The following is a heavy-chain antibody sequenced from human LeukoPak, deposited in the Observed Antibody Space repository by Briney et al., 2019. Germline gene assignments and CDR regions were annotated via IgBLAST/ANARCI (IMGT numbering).Heavy chain of an antibody. CDR2: IYPGDSDT. Sequence: GGSLKISCKGSGYSFTSYWIGWVRQMPGKGLEGMGIIYPGDSDTRYSPSCQGQVTISADKSSSTAYLQWSSLQAPATAMYYCPRQRSGWYHYYSGMDVWAQGTTVTVPS. D-gene: IGHD6-13*01. V-gene: IGHV5-51*01. CDR3: PRQRSGWYHYYSGMDV. CDR1: GYSFTSYW. J-gene: IGHJ6*02.